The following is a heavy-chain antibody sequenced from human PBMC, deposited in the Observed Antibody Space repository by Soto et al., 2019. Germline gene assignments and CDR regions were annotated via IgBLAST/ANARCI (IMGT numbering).Heavy chain of an antibody. Sequence: QVHLVQSGAEVKKPGSSVNVSCKASGGTFSNYAITWVRQAPGQGLEWVGRIIPIFGTTNVAQKFQGRVTITAXAXTXXAYTELGALRSDETAVYYCAKDGGADGYFGNWLDPWGQGTMVTVSS. CDR2: IIPIFGTT. J-gene: IGHJ5*02. D-gene: IGHD5-12*01. CDR1: GGTFSNYA. V-gene: IGHV1-69*15. CDR3: AKDGGADGYFGNWLDP.